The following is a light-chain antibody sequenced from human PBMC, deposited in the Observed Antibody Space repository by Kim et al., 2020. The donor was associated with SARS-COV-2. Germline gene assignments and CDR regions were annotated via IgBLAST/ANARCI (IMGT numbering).Light chain of an antibody. V-gene: IGKV3-20*01. CDR1: QSVASEY. Sequence: LSPGETATLSCRASQSVASEYLAWYQQKPGQAPRLLIFDASTRASGISDRFSGSGSGTDFFLTISRLEPGDFAVYFCQQYGTSPCTFGQGTKLEI. J-gene: IGKJ2*02. CDR3: QQYGTSPCT. CDR2: DAS.